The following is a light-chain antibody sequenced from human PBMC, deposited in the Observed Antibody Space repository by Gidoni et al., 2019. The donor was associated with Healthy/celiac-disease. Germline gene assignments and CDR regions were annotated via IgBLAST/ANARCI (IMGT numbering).Light chain of an antibody. V-gene: IGKV1-5*01. Sequence: DIQITQSPSTLSASVGDRVTITCRASQSISMWLAWYQQKPGKVPKLLIYDASRLKSGVTSRFSGSGSGTEFTLTISRLQPDDFATYYCKQYNSYSFGPGTTVDIK. J-gene: IGKJ3*01. CDR2: DAS. CDR1: QSISMW. CDR3: KQYNSYS.